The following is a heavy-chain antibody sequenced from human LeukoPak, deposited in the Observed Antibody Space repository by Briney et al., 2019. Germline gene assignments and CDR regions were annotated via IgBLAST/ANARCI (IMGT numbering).Heavy chain of an antibody. J-gene: IGHJ4*02. D-gene: IGHD5-12*01. Sequence: HTGGSLRLSCAASGFTFSSYAMSWVRQAPGKGLEWVSAISGSGGSTYYADSVKGRFTISRDNSKNTLYLQMNSLRAEDTAVYYCAKDISVDSGYDYSIRVEDTVRATVDYWGQGTLVTVSS. CDR1: GFTFSSYA. CDR2: ISGSGGST. CDR3: AKDISVDSGYDYSIRVEDTVRATVDY. V-gene: IGHV3-23*01.